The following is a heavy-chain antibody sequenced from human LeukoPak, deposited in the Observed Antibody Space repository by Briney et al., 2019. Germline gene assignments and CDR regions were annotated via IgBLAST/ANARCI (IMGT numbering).Heavy chain of an antibody. CDR2: IHSSGSA. D-gene: IGHD5-24*01. J-gene: IGHJ6*03. Sequence: SETLSLTCTVSGGSISPYYWTWIRQAPGKGLEYIAYIHSSGSANYIPSLKSRVTISVDTSKNHFSLKMTSVTAADTAVYYCARLGFGYNSNYYYYMDVWGKGTTVTVSS. CDR3: ARLGFGYNSNYYYYMDV. CDR1: GGSISPYY. V-gene: IGHV4-59*08.